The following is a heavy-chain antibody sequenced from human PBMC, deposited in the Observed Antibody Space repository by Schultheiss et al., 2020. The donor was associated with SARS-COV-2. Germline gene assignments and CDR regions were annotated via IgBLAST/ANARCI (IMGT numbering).Heavy chain of an antibody. CDR1: GFTFDTFS. J-gene: IGHJ4*02. Sequence: GGSLRLSCAASGFTFDTFSFNWVRQAPGKGLEWVAVISYDGSDKYYADSVKGRFTISRDNAKNSLYLQMNSLRAEDTAVYYCARGSHLFDYWGQGTLVTVSS. CDR2: ISYDGSDK. CDR3: ARGSHLFDY. V-gene: IGHV3-30*03. D-gene: IGHD1-26*01.